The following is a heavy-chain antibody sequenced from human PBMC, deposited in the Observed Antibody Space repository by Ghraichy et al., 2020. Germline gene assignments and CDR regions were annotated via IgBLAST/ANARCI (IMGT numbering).Heavy chain of an antibody. D-gene: IGHD1-26*01. CDR2: ISAYNGNT. Sequence: ASVKVSCKTSGYTFTSYGISWMRQAPGQGLEWMGWISAYNGNTNYAQKLQGRVTMTTDTSTNTAYMELRSLRSDDTAVYYCARDPPPSGNYDGFDHWGQGTLVTVSS. V-gene: IGHV1-18*04. CDR1: GYTFTSYG. J-gene: IGHJ4*02. CDR3: ARDPPPSGNYDGFDH.